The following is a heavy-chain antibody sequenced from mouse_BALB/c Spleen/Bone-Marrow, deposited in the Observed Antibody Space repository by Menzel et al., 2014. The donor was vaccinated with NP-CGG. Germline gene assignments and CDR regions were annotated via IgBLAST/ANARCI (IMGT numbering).Heavy chain of an antibody. Sequence: DVHLVESGGGLVQPGDSLRLSCATSGFTFTDYYMNWVRQPPGKALEWLGFIRNKANGYTTEYSASVKGRFTISRDNSQSILYLQMNTLRAEDSATYYCARGRGLTYFDYWGQGTTLTVSS. CDR1: GFTFTDYY. CDR2: IRNKANGYTT. J-gene: IGHJ2*01. V-gene: IGHV7-3*02. D-gene: IGHD2-4*01. CDR3: ARGRGLTYFDY.